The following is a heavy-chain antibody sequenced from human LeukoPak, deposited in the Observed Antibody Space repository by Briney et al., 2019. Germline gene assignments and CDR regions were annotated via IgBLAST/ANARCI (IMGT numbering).Heavy chain of an antibody. CDR1: GVSLSSYY. J-gene: IGHJ6*03. D-gene: IGHD1-1*01. CDR2: IYYSGSS. V-gene: IGHV4-59*01. CDR3: AKLRSFARSYYYMDV. Sequence: SETLSLTCTVSGVSLSSYYWSLIRQPPGKGLGWIGYIYYSGSSNYNPSLKSRVTISVDTSKNQFSLKLSSVTAADTAVYYCAKLRSFARSYYYMDVWGKGTTVTVSS.